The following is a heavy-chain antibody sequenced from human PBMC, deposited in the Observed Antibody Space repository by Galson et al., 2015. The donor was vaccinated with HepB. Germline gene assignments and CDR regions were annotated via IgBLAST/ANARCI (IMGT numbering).Heavy chain of an antibody. CDR2: ISVHNGNT. D-gene: IGHD5-24*01. V-gene: IGHV1-18*04. CDR3: ARSSEMATITGD. CDR1: GYTFTRYG. J-gene: IGHJ4*02. Sequence: QSGAEVKKPGESLKISCKASGYTFTRYGISWVRQAPGQGLEWMGWISVHNGNTNYAQKLQGRVTMTTDTSTSTAYMELRSLRSDDTAIYYCARSSEMATITGDWGQGTLVTVSS.